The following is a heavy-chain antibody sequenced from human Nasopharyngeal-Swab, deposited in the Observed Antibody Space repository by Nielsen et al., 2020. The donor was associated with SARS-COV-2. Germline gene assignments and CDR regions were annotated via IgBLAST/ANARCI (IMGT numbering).Heavy chain of an antibody. V-gene: IGHV3-21*01. CDR2: ISSSSSYI. D-gene: IGHD6-6*01. CDR1: GFTFSDYY. CDR3: ARSLRGSSLHY. J-gene: IGHJ4*02. Sequence: GGSLRLSCAASGFTFSDYYMNWVRQAPGKGLEWVSSISSSSSYIYYADSVKGRFTISRDNAKNSLYLQMNSLRAEDTAVYYCARSLRGSSLHYWGQGTLVTVSS.